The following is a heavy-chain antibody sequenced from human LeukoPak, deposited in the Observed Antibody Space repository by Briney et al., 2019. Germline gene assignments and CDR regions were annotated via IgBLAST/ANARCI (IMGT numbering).Heavy chain of an antibody. CDR3: ARDSYYYDSSGYRLPRDY. J-gene: IGHJ4*02. V-gene: IGHV1-18*01. Sequence: GASVKVSCKASGYTFTSYGISWVRQAPGXGXEWMGWISTYNGNTNYAQKLQGRVTMTTDTSTSTAYMELRSLRSDDTAVYYCARDSYYYDSSGYRLPRDYWGQGTLVTVSS. CDR2: ISTYNGNT. D-gene: IGHD3-22*01. CDR1: GYTFTSYG.